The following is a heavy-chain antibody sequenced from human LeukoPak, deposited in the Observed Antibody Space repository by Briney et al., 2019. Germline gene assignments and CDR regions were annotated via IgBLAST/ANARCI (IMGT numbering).Heavy chain of an antibody. V-gene: IGHV3-33*01. CDR3: ARGNNYDSSGFEY. J-gene: IGHJ4*02. CDR1: GFTFSNYG. CDR2: IWYDGSNK. D-gene: IGHD3-22*01. Sequence: GGSLRLSCAASGFTFSNYGIHWVRQAPGKGLEWVAIIWYDGSNKYYADSVKGRFTISRDNSKNTLYLQMNSLRAEDTAVYYCARGNNYDSSGFEYWGQGTLVTVSS.